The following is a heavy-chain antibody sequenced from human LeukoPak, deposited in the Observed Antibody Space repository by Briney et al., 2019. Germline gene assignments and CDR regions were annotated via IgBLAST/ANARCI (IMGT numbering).Heavy chain of an antibody. V-gene: IGHV3-23*01. D-gene: IGHD3-3*01. CDR3: AKDQSRFLEWLSSAPNDAFDI. CDR1: GFTFSSYA. CDR2: ISGSGDST. Sequence: PGRSLRLSCAASGFTFSSYAMSWVRQAPGKGLEWVSAISGSGDSTYYADSVKGRFTISRDNSKNTLYLQMNSLRAEDTAVYYCAKDQSRFLEWLSSAPNDAFDIWGQGTMVTVSS. J-gene: IGHJ3*02.